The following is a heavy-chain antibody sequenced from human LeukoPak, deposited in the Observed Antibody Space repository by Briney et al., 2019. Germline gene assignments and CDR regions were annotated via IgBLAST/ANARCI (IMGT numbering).Heavy chain of an antibody. CDR1: GGTFSSYA. D-gene: IGHD4-11*01. CDR3: ARGGAVGYSNHDAFDI. V-gene: IGHV1-69*13. CDR2: IIPIFGTA. J-gene: IGHJ3*02. Sequence: GASVEVSCKASGGTFSSYAISWVRQAPGQGLEWMGGIIPIFGTANYAQKFQGRVTITADESTSTAYMELSSLRSEDTAVYYCARGGAVGYSNHDAFDIWGQGTMVTVSS.